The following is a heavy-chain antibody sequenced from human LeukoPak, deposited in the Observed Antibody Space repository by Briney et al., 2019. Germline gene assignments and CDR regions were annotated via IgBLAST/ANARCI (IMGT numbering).Heavy chain of an antibody. CDR3: AKSRVPSY. CDR2: IYYSGST. J-gene: IGHJ4*02. D-gene: IGHD6-13*01. V-gene: IGHV4-61*01. Sequence: PSETLSLTCTVSGGSVSSGSYHWSWIRQPPGKGLEWIGYIYYSGSTNYNPSLKSRVTISVDTSKNQFSLKLSSVTAAGTAVYYCAKSRVPSYWGQGTLVTVSS. CDR1: GGSVSSGSYH.